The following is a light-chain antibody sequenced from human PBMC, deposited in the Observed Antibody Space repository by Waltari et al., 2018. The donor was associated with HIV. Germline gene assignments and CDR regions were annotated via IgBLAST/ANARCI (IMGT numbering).Light chain of an antibody. CDR2: GAS. J-gene: IGKJ4*01. Sequence: EMLITQSTATLSVSPVERATLSCRARQRISSNLAWYQQKPGQAPRLLIYGASTRATGIPARFSGSGSGTEFTLTISSLQSEDFAVYYCQQYNSWPLTFGGGNKVEMK. CDR1: QRISSN. V-gene: IGKV3-15*01. CDR3: QQYNSWPLT.